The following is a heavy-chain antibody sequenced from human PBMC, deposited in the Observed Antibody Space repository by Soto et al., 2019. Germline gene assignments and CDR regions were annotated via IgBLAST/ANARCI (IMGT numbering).Heavy chain of an antibody. CDR2: FFSDAER. CDR1: GFSLTNGRMG. J-gene: IGHJ6*02. V-gene: IGHV2-26*01. D-gene: IGHD4-17*01. CDR3: ARMGGDYNYYGLDV. Sequence: VTLKESGPVLVKPTETLTLTCSVSGFSLTNGRMGVSWIRQPPGKALEWLAHFFSDAERSYSTSMQSRLNMYKDSSGSQVVLTMTNMAPADTATYFCARMGGDYNYYGLDVWGHGIAVTVSS.